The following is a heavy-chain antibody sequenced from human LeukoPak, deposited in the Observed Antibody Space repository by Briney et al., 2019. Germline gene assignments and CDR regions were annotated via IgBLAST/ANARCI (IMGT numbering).Heavy chain of an antibody. V-gene: IGHV3-30*18. CDR1: EFTFSSYG. CDR2: ISYDGSMK. D-gene: IGHD5-18*01. J-gene: IGHJ4*02. CDR3: AKDFRGYNYGYCFDY. Sequence: PGGSLRLSCAASEFTFSSYGMNWARQAPGKGLEWVAVISYDGSMKYYAGSVKGRFTISRDNSKNTLYLQMNSLRAEDTAVYYCAKDFRGYNYGYCFDYWGQGTLVTVSS.